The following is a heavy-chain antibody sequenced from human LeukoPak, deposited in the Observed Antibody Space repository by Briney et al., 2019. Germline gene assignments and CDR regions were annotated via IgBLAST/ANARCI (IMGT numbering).Heavy chain of an antibody. CDR2: ISGYNGNT. V-gene: IGHV1-18*01. CDR3: ARDPKTSYDFWRGYSGLDY. J-gene: IGHJ4*02. D-gene: IGHD3-3*01. CDR1: GYTFTTYG. Sequence: ASVKVSCKASGYTFTTYGISWVRQAPGQGLEWMGWISGYNGNTDYAQKIKGRVTFTRDTSAGTVYMDPTSLRSDDTAVYYCARDPKTSYDFWRGYSGLDYWGQGTLVTVSS.